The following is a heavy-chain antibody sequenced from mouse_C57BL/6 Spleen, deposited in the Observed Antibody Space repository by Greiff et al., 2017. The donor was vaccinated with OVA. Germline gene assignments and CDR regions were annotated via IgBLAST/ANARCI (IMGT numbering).Heavy chain of an antibody. D-gene: IGHD3-3*01. J-gene: IGHJ2*01. CDR2: ISSGSSTI. Sequence: EVMLVESGGGLVKPGGSLKLSCAASGFTFSDYGMHWVRQAPEKGLEWVAYISSGSSTIYYADTVKGRFTISRDNAKNTLFLQMSSLRSEDTAMYYSARRGRKGGFDYWGQGTTLSVSS. CDR3: ARRGRKGGFDY. CDR1: GFTFSDYG. V-gene: IGHV5-17*03.